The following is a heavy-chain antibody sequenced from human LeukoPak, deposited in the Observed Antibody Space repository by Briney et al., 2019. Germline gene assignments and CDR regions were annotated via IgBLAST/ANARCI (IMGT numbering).Heavy chain of an antibody. V-gene: IGHV4-59*11. Sequence: PSEILSLTCTVSGGSISSHYWSWIRQPPGKGLEWIGYIYYSGSTNYNPSLKSRVTISVDTSKNQFSLKLSSVTAADTAVYYCARGGKATVVTMWGQGILVTVSS. D-gene: IGHD4-23*01. J-gene: IGHJ4*02. CDR1: GGSISSHY. CDR3: ARGGKATVVTM. CDR2: IYYSGST.